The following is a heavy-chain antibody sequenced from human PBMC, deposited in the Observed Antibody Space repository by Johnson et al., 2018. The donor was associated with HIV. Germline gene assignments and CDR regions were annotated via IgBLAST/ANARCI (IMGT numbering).Heavy chain of an antibody. CDR2: ISYDGSNK. CDR1: GFTFSSYW. J-gene: IGHJ3*02. CDR3: ARDPHSYIGDAFDI. Sequence: QVQLVESGGGLVQPGGSLRLSCAASGFTFSSYWMHWVRQAPGKGLEWVAVISYDGSNKYYADSVKGRFTISRDNSKNTLYLQMNSLRAEDTAVYYCARDPHSYIGDAFDIWGQGTMVTVSS. V-gene: IGHV3-30-3*01.